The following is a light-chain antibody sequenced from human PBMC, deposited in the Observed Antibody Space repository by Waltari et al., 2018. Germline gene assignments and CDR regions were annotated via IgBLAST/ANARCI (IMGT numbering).Light chain of an antibody. V-gene: IGKV6-21*01. CDR1: QSIGDR. CDR3: HHSSGLPYT. CDR2: YAS. J-gene: IGKJ2*01. Sequence: EIVLTQSPDFQSVTPKEKVTITCRASQSIGDRLHWYQQKPGQSPNLLIKYASQSFSGVPSRFSGSGSGTDFTLTINSLEAEDAATYYCHHSSGLPYTFSQGTKLEIK.